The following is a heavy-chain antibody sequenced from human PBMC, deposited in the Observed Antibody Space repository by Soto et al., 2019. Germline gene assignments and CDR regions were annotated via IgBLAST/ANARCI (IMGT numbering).Heavy chain of an antibody. Sequence: NPSETLSLTCTVSGGSISSYYWSWIRQPPGKGLEWIGYIYYSGSTNYNPSLKSRVTISVDTSKNQFSLKLSSVTAADTAVYYCARVGCSGGSCYLYHYYGMDVWGQGTTVTVSS. CDR2: IYYSGST. D-gene: IGHD2-15*01. J-gene: IGHJ6*02. CDR3: ARVGCSGGSCYLYHYYGMDV. V-gene: IGHV4-59*01. CDR1: GGSISSYY.